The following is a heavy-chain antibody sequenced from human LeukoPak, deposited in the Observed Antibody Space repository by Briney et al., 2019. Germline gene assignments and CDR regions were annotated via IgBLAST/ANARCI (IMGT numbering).Heavy chain of an antibody. CDR1: GFTFSSYG. V-gene: IGHV3-48*04. Sequence: QPGGSLRLSCAASGFTFSSYGMNWVRQAPGKGLDYVAYISDSSAIIYYGDSVKGRFTISRDNAKNSVYLQMNSLRAEDTAVYYCAREIGSAARDRWGQGTLVTVSS. CDR3: AREIGSAARDR. J-gene: IGHJ4*02. CDR2: ISDSSAII. D-gene: IGHD6-13*01.